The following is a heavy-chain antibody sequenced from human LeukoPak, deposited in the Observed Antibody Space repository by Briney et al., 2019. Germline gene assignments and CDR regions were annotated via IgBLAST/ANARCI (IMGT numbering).Heavy chain of an antibody. V-gene: IGHV3-30*04. J-gene: IGHJ3*02. CDR3: ASELGYCSGGSCYWVAFDI. CDR2: TSYDGNHE. CDR1: GFTFSRYA. Sequence: PGGSLRLSCAASGFTFSRYAMHWVRQAPGKGLEWVAVTSYDGNHEYYAHSVKGRFTISRDNAKNSLHLQMNSLRAEDTAVYYCASELGYCSGGSCYWVAFDIWGQGTMVTVSS. D-gene: IGHD2-15*01.